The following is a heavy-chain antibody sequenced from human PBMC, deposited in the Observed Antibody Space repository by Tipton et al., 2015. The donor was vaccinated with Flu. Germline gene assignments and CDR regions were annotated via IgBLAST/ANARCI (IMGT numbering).Heavy chain of an antibody. J-gene: IGHJ4*01. CDR3: ASKVANWGVWEPLDY. CDR1: TGSIKSGSSY. D-gene: IGHD7-27*01. Sequence: TLSLTCTVSTGSIKSGSSYWAWIRQSPGKGLEWIGSIFYTGITYYTPSLKSRVTISIDASKNQFSLKLTSVTAADTAVYYCASKVANWGVWEPLDYWGHGTLVTVSS. CDR2: IFYTGIT. V-gene: IGHV4-39*07.